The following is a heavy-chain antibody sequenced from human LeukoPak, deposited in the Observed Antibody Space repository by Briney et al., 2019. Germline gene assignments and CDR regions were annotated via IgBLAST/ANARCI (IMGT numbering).Heavy chain of an antibody. V-gene: IGHV3-7*01. J-gene: IGHJ4*02. CDR3: AGSPDGFDY. CDR2: IKQDGGEK. CDR1: GFTYSTYW. D-gene: IGHD1-26*01. Sequence: PRGSLRHSCAASGFTYSTYWRSWVRQAPGKGVEGVANIKQDGGEKFYADFVKGRFTISRDNSKNSVYLQMNRLRVEDTAVYFCAGSPDGFDYWGQGTLVTVSS.